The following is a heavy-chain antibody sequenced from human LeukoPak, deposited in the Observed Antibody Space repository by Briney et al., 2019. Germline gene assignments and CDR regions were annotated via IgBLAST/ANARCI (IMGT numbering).Heavy chain of an antibody. D-gene: IGHD1-26*01. V-gene: IGHV4-39*07. CDR1: GGSISSSSYY. CDR2: IYYSGST. J-gene: IGHJ3*02. Sequence: SETLPLTCNVSGGSISSSSYYWGWIRQPPGKGLEWIGSIYYSGSTYYDPSLKSRVTISVDTSKNQFSLKLSSVTAADTAVYYCAEWELLGDAFDIWGQGTMVTVSS. CDR3: AEWELLGDAFDI.